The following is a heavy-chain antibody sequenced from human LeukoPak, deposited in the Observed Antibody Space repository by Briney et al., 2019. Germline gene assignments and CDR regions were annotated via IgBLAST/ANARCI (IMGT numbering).Heavy chain of an antibody. J-gene: IGHJ4*02. CDR2: MYTGGST. CDR1: GFSVRDSY. D-gene: IGHD6-19*01. CDR3: ARQAGYSSGWVSYYFDY. V-gene: IGHV3-66*04. Sequence: GGSLRLSCAASGFSVRDSYMSWVRQAPGKGLEWLSVMYTGGSTYYADSVKGRFTFSRDSSKNTLYLQMNSLGAEDTAVYYCARQAGYSSGWVSYYFDYWGQGTLVTVSS.